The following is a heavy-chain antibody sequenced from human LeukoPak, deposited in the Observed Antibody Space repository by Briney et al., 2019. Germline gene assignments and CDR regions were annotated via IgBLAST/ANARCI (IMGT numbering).Heavy chain of an antibody. CDR2: IYYSGST. CDR3: ARPYSSSLDDAFDI. CDR1: GGSISSSSYY. Sequence: SETLSLTCTVSGGSISSSSYYWGWIRQPPGKGLEWIGSIYYSGSTYYNPSLKSRVTISVDTSKNQFSLKLSSVTAADTAVYYCARPYSSSLDDAFDIWGQGTMVTVSS. J-gene: IGHJ3*02. V-gene: IGHV4-39*01. D-gene: IGHD6-6*01.